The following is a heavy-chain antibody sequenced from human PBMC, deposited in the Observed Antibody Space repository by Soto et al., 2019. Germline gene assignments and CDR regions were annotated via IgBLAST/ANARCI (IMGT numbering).Heavy chain of an antibody. CDR2: IDRDGSST. V-gene: IGHV3-74*03. CDR1: GFTFSNYW. Sequence: EVQLVESGGGLVQPGGSLRLSCAASGFTFSNYWMHWVRQAPGKGLVWVSRIDRDGSSTTYADSVKGRFTISRDNAKNTLYLHINSLRDEDTAVYYCARVFSYDTSVDRHLDYWGQGTLVTVSS. CDR3: ARVFSYDTSVDRHLDY. D-gene: IGHD3-22*01. J-gene: IGHJ4*02.